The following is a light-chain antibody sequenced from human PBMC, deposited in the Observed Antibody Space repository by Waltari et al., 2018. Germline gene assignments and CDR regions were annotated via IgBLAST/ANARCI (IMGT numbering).Light chain of an antibody. CDR1: QKISSY. CDR2: DAS. V-gene: IGKV1-39*01. CDR3: QQTYTTPRT. J-gene: IGKJ1*01. Sequence: IQMTQSPFSLSGPVEDRVAITCRASQKISSYLNWYQQKPGTAPRLLIYDASRLQSGVPSRFSGSGSGTDFTLTISSLQPEDFGTYYCQQTYTTPRTFGQGTKVETK.